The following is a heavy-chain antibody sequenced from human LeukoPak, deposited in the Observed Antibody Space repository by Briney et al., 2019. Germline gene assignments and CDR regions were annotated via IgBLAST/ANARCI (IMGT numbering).Heavy chain of an antibody. Sequence: PGGSLRLSCAASGLTFSSYEMIWVGQAPGKGLEWVSYISSSGRTIFYADSVKGRFTVSRDNAKNSLYLQMNSLRAENTAVYYCLRTDCSSRSCTLDSWGQGTLVTVSS. V-gene: IGHV3-48*03. CDR1: GLTFSSYE. CDR2: ISSSGRTI. CDR3: LRTDCSSRSCTLDS. D-gene: IGHD2-15*01. J-gene: IGHJ4*02.